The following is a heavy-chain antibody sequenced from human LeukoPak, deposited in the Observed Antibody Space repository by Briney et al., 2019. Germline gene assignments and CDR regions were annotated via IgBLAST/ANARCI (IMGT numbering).Heavy chain of an antibody. J-gene: IGHJ4*02. Sequence: ASVKVSCKASGYTFTNYDINWVRQATGQGLEWVGWMNRDSGNTGYAQKFQGRVTMTRNTSISTAYMELSSLRSEDTAVYYCARGPYGSGSYHDYWGQGTLVTVSS. CDR3: ARGPYGSGSYHDY. CDR2: MNRDSGNT. CDR1: GYTFTNYD. D-gene: IGHD3-10*01. V-gene: IGHV1-8*01.